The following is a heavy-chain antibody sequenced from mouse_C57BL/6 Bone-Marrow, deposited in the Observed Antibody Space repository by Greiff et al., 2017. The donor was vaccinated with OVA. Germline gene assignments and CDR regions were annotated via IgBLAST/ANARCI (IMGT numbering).Heavy chain of an antibody. CDR3: ARRHITTVVAKGYWYFDV. J-gene: IGHJ1*03. CDR2: ISGGGGNT. D-gene: IGHD1-1*01. CDR1: GFTFSSYT. Sequence: EVKLVESGGGLVKPGGSLKLSCAASGFTFSSYTMSWVRQTPEKRLEWVATISGGGGNTYYPDSVKGRFTISRDNAKNTLYLQMSSLRSEDTALYYCARRHITTVVAKGYWYFDVWGTGTTVTVSS. V-gene: IGHV5-9*01.